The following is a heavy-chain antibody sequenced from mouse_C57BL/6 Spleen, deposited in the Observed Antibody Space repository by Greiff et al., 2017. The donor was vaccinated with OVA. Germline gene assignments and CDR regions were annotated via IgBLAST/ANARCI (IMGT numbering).Heavy chain of an antibody. D-gene: IGHD2-13*01. Sequence: EVQLQQSGPVLVKPGASVKLSCKASGYTFTDYYMNWVNQSHGKSLEWIGVINPYNGGTCYNQKIKGKAALTVDKSSSTAYMELNSLISEDSAVYYCERADDYRSRVMDYWGQGTTVTVST. V-gene: IGHV1-19*01. CDR1: GYTFTDYY. J-gene: IGHJ4*01. CDR3: ERADDYRSRVMDY. CDR2: INPYNGGT.